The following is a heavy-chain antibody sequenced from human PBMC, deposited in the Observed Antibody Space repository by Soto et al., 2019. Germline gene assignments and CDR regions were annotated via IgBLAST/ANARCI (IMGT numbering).Heavy chain of an antibody. Sequence: SQTLCLPCSVSGGSISPYYWSWIRQPPGKGLEWIGYISYSGTTIDNPFLKGRVTMSVDTSKNQFSLKLSSVTAADTAIYYCARSYGASPRRFDYWGQGTRVTVSS. CDR1: GGSISPYY. J-gene: IGHJ4*02. CDR2: ISYSGTT. CDR3: ARSYGASPRRFDY. V-gene: IGHV4-59*08. D-gene: IGHD2-2*01.